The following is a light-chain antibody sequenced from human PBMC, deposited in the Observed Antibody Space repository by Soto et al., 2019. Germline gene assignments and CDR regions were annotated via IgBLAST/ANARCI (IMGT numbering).Light chain of an antibody. CDR1: QSISNW. CDR2: AVS. J-gene: IGKJ1*01. CDR3: QHHSSYWT. Sequence: DIQMTQSPSTLSASVGDRVTITCRASQSISNWLAWYQQKPGKAPKLLISAVSNLEGGVPSRFSGSGSGTEFTLTSSRLQPDDSAYYYRQHHSSYWTFGQGTKVEIK. V-gene: IGKV1-5*01.